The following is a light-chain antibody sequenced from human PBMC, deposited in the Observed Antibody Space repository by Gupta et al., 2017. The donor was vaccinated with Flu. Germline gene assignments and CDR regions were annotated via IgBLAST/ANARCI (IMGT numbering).Light chain of an antibody. CDR2: GAS. Sequence: ERATLSCRASQSVSSSYLAWYQQKPGQAPRLLIYGASSRATGIPDRFSGSGFATDFTLTISRLEPEDFAVYYCQQYGSSLGTFGQGTKLEIK. CDR1: QSVSSSY. V-gene: IGKV3-20*01. J-gene: IGKJ2*01. CDR3: QQYGSSLGT.